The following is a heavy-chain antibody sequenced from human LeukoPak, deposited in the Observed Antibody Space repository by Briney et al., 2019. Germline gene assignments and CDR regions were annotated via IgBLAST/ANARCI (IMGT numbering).Heavy chain of an antibody. J-gene: IGHJ4*02. Sequence: AGGSLRLSCAASGFTFSSYSMNWARQAPGKGLEWVSSISSSSSYIYYADSVKGRFTISRDNAKNSLYLQMNSLRAEDTAVYYCARDGTAVGINYDYWGQGTLVTVSS. V-gene: IGHV3-21*04. CDR3: ARDGTAVGINYDY. CDR2: ISSSSSYI. CDR1: GFTFSSYS. D-gene: IGHD6-13*01.